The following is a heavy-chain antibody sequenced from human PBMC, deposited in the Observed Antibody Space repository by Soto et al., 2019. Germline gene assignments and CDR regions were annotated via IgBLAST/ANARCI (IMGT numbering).Heavy chain of an antibody. J-gene: IGHJ4*02. D-gene: IGHD3-3*01. Sequence: PGESRKISCKGSGYNFAGYWIAWVRQMPGKGLELMGIIYPSDSDTGYRPSFQGQVTISADKSISSAYLQWSSLRASDTAMYYCARGGVSTRTFDYWGQGTPVTVSS. CDR2: IYPSDSDT. CDR3: ARGGVSTRTFDY. CDR1: GYNFAGYW. V-gene: IGHV5-51*01.